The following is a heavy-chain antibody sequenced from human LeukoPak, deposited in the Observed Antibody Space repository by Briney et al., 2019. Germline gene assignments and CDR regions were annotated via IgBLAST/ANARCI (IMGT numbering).Heavy chain of an antibody. Sequence: GGSLRLSCAASGFIFSSYWMTWVRQAPGKGLEWVANIKQAGSENSYVDSVKGRFTISRDNAKNSLYLQMSSLRAEDTAVYYCARDLWEGYDSSGYYYGWGQGTLVTVSS. D-gene: IGHD3-22*01. J-gene: IGHJ4*02. CDR2: IKQAGSEN. CDR1: GFIFSSYW. V-gene: IGHV3-7*01. CDR3: ARDLWEGYDSSGYYYG.